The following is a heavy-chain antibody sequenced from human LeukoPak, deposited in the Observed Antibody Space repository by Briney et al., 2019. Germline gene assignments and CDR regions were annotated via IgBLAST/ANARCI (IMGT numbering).Heavy chain of an antibody. J-gene: IGHJ5*02. D-gene: IGHD5-18*01. Sequence: SETLSLTCTVSGGSISSGDYYWSWIRQPPGKGLEWIGYIYYSGSTYYNPSLKSRVTISVDTSKNQFSLKLSSVTAAGTAVYYCARAEWIQLWWDWFDPWGQGTLVTVSS. V-gene: IGHV4-30-4*08. CDR3: ARAEWIQLWWDWFDP. CDR1: GGSISSGDYY. CDR2: IYYSGST.